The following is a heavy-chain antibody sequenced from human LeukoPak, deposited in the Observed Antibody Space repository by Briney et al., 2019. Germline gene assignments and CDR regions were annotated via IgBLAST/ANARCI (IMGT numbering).Heavy chain of an antibody. V-gene: IGHV4-38-2*01. CDR1: GYSIGNHYY. CDR3: ASVTRSMSRFFDL. Sequence: SETLSLTCAVSGYSIGNHYYWGWIRQPPGKGLEWIGSYYHTGSSYYNPSLQSRVAISIDTSKNQFSLELASVTAADTAVYYCASVTRSMSRFFDLWGRGTLVIVSS. CDR2: YYHTGSS. J-gene: IGHJ2*01. D-gene: IGHD4-17*01.